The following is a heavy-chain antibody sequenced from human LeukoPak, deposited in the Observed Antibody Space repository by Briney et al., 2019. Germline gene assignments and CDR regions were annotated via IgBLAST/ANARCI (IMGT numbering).Heavy chain of an antibody. J-gene: IGHJ4*02. CDR3: AREGWYSSSY. Sequence: PSETLSLTCTVSGGSISSGSYYWSWIRQPAGKGLEWIGRIYTSGSTNYNPPLKSRVTISVDTSKNQFSLKLSSVTAADTAVYYCAREGWYSSSYWGQGTLVTVSS. V-gene: IGHV4-61*02. D-gene: IGHD6-6*01. CDR1: GGSISSGSYY. CDR2: IYTSGST.